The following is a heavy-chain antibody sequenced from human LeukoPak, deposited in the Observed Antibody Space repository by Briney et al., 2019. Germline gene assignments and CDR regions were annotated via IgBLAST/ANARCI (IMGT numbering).Heavy chain of an antibody. CDR2: MNPSTGNT. Sequence: GASVKVSCKASGYTFTTYNINWVRQATGQGLEWMGWMNPSTGNTAYAQRFQGRVTMTRNTSIGTAYMELSSLTSDDTAVYYCARGPALVRGVITASGGDYWGQGVLVTVSS. CDR1: GYTFTTYN. CDR3: ARGPALVRGVITASGGDY. D-gene: IGHD3-10*01. J-gene: IGHJ4*02. V-gene: IGHV1-8*01.